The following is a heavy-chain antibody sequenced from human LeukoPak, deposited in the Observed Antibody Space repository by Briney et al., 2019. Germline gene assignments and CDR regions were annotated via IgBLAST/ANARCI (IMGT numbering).Heavy chain of an antibody. CDR3: AREKGNYDGYYNYYMDV. CDR1: GFTLRNYW. V-gene: IGHV3-7*01. Sequence: RGGSLTLSCAASGFTLRNYWMNWVRQAPGKGLEWVANIKEDGSDKYYVDSVEGRFNISRDNAKNSMYLQMNRLRAEDTAVYYCAREKGNYDGYYNYYMDVWGKGTTVTVS. D-gene: IGHD4-11*01. J-gene: IGHJ6*03. CDR2: IKEDGSDK.